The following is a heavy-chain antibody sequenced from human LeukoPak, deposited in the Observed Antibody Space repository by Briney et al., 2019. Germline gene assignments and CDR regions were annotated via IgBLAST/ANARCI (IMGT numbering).Heavy chain of an antibody. J-gene: IGHJ4*02. CDR2: VFQLQTVRT. CDR1: GSSLTATYY. D-gene: IGHD3-10*02. Sequence: SETLSLTCTVSGSSLTATYYWAWFRQPPRKGLEWIATVFQLQTVRTFYNPSLESRVTMSLDTSQNQFSLNLTSVTAADTALYFCARVLNVPKFIDSWGQGTLVTVSS. V-gene: IGHV4-38-2*02. CDR3: ARVLNVPKFIDS.